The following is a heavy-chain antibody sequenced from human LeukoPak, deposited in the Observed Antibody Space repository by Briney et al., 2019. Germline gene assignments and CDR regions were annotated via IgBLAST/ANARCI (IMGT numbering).Heavy chain of an antibody. V-gene: IGHV4-59*08. CDR1: GGSISSYY. CDR3: ARLHPYYDFWSGYYGWFDP. D-gene: IGHD3-3*01. Sequence: SETLSLTCTVFGGSISSYYWSWIRQPPGKGLEWIGYIYYSGSTNYNPSLKSRVTISVDTSKNQFSLKLSSVTAADTAVYYCARLHPYYDFWSGYYGWFDPWGQGTLVTVSS. J-gene: IGHJ5*02. CDR2: IYYSGST.